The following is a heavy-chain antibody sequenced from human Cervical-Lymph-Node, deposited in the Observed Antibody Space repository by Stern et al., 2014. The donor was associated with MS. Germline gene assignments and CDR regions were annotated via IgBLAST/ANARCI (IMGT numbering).Heavy chain of an antibody. CDR1: GGSISSSGYY. CDR2: IHDSGST. J-gene: IGHJ5*02. V-gene: IGHV4-61*02. Sequence: VQLVQSGPGLVKPSQTLSLTCTVSGGSISSSGYYWSWIRQPADKGLEWIGRIHDSGSTYYNPSLKSRVTISMDTAKNPFSLKLTSVTAADTAVYYCARAVVSLGHCSSSSCYIGGLGFDPWGQGTLVIVSS. D-gene: IGHD2-2*02. CDR3: ARAVVSLGHCSSSSCYIGGLGFDP.